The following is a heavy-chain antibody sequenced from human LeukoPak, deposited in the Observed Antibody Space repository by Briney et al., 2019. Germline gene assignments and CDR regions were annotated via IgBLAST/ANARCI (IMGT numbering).Heavy chain of an antibody. CDR3: TTGYSSGWYNEGNY. CDR1: GSTFSRYW. D-gene: IGHD6-19*01. V-gene: IGHV3-7*01. Sequence: QPGGSLRLSCVASGSTFSRYWMSWVRQAPGKGLEWVAKIKQDGSGQYYLDSVKGRFTISRDNAKNSLYLQMNSLRAEDTAVYFCTTGYSSGWYNEGNYWGQGTLVTVSS. J-gene: IGHJ4*02. CDR2: IKQDGSGQ.